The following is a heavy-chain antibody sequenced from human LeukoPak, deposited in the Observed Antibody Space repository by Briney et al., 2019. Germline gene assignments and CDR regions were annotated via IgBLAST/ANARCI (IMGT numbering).Heavy chain of an antibody. Sequence: NPSETLSLTCAVSGGSISSSNWWSWVRQPPGKGLEWIGEIYHSGSTNYNPPLKSRVTISVDKSKNQFSLKLSSVTAADTAVYYCARVKRGYSGYEEYPFLDYWGQGTLVTVSS. CDR1: GGSISSSNW. CDR2: IYHSGST. J-gene: IGHJ4*02. CDR3: ARVKRGYSGYEEYPFLDY. D-gene: IGHD5-12*01. V-gene: IGHV4-4*02.